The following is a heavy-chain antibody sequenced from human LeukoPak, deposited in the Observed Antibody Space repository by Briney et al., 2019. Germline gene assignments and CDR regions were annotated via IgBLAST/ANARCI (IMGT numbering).Heavy chain of an antibody. D-gene: IGHD3-3*01. CDR3: ARSWGYDFWSGNLLDY. CDR2: VYYSGST. Sequence: PSETLSLTCTVSGGSLSSTSHYWAWIRQPPGKGLEWVGSVYYSGSTYYNPSLKSRVTVSINTSKNQFSLKLSSVTAADTAMYYCARSWGYDFWSGNLLDYWGQGTLVTVSS. V-gene: IGHV4-39*07. J-gene: IGHJ4*02. CDR1: GGSLSSTSHY.